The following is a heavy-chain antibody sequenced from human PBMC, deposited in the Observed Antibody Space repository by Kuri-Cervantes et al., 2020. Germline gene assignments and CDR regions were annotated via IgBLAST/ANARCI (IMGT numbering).Heavy chain of an antibody. Sequence: GESLKISCAASGFTFSSYGMHWVRQAPGKGLEWVAFIRYDGSNKYYADSVKGRFTISRDNSKNTLYLQMNSLRAEDTAVYYCARGIWLRRIFDYWGQGTLVTVSS. D-gene: IGHD5-18*01. CDR1: GFTFSSYG. CDR3: ARGIWLRRIFDY. CDR2: IRYDGSNK. V-gene: IGHV3-30*02. J-gene: IGHJ4*02.